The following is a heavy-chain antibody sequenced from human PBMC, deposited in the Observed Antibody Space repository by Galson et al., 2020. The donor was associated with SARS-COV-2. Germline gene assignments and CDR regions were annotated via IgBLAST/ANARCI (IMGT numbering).Heavy chain of an antibody. D-gene: IGHD6-19*01. CDR1: GSTLTELS. V-gene: IGHV1-24*01. CDR2: FDPEDGET. J-gene: IGHJ5*02. Sequence: GESLKVSCKVSGSTLTELSMHWVRQAPGKGLEWMGGFDPEDGETIYAQKFQGRVTMTEDTSTDTAYMELSSLRSEDTAVYYCATTTPLAVAGTSWFDPWGQGTLVTVSS. CDR3: ATTTPLAVAGTSWFDP.